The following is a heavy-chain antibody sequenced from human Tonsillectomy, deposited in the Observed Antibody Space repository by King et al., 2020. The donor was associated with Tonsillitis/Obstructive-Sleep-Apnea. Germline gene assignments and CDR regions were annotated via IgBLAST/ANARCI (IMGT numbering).Heavy chain of an antibody. V-gene: IGHV1-3*01. D-gene: IGHD2-2*01. CDR2: INAGNGNT. J-gene: IGHJ4*02. Sequence: QLVQSGAEVKKPGASVKVSCKASGYTFTSYAMHWVRQAPGQRLEWMGWINAGNGNTKYSQKFQGRVTITRDTSASTAYMELSSLRSEDTAVYYCARDGCSSTSCYPYDYWGQGTLVTVSS. CDR3: ARDGCSSTSCYPYDY. CDR1: GYTFTSYA.